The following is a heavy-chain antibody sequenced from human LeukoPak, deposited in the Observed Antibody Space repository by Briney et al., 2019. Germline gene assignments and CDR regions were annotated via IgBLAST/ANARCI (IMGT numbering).Heavy chain of an antibody. Sequence: GGSLRLSCAASGFTFSDHVMHWVRQAPGKGLEWVAGTSYDGTNKYEADSVKGRFTISRDNSKNTLYLQMNSLRAEDTAVYYCANGYNLDYWGQGTLVTVSS. CDR1: GFTFSDHV. CDR2: TSYDGTNK. V-gene: IGHV3-30*04. D-gene: IGHD5-24*01. CDR3: ANGYNLDY. J-gene: IGHJ4*02.